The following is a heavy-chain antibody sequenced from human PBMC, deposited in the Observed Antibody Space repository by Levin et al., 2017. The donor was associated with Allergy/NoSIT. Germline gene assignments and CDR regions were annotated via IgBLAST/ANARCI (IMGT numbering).Heavy chain of an antibody. CDR3: ATRIREYRSSSGGYDFGS. Sequence: GGSLRLSCATSGFTFDRFAMGWVRQAPGKGLEWVSILTFSGGASYYPDSVKGRFTISRDNSQNTLFLQMNSLRVEDTAAYYCATRIREYRSSSGGYDFGSGGQGTLVTVS. J-gene: IGHJ4*02. CDR2: LTFSGGAS. CDR1: GFTFDRFA. V-gene: IGHV3-23*01. D-gene: IGHD6-6*01.